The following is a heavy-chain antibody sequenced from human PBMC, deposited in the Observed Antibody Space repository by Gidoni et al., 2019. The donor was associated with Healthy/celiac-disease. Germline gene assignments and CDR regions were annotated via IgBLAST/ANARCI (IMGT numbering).Heavy chain of an antibody. J-gene: IGHJ4*02. CDR3: AKDGVDYYDSSGYYVDY. V-gene: IGHV3-23*01. CDR2: ISGGGGST. Sequence: EVQLLESGGGVVQPGGSLRLSCAASGFNFSRYAMSWVRQARGKGLEWVSAISGGGGSTYYADSVKGRFTISRDNSKNTLYLQMNNLRAEDTAVYYCAKDGVDYYDSSGYYVDYWGQGTLVTVSS. CDR1: GFNFSRYA. D-gene: IGHD3-22*01.